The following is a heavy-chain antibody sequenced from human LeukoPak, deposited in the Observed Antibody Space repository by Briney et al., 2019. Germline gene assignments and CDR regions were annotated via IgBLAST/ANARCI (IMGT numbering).Heavy chain of an antibody. D-gene: IGHD3-16*01. CDR3: ARGRKGEPRDFDY. V-gene: IGHV4-59*01. CDR2: ISYSGST. Sequence: PSETPSLTCTVSDGSISSYYWSWVRQPPGKGLEWIGYISYSGSTKYNPSLKSRVTISVDMSKNQSSLKLSSVTAADTAVYYCARGRKGEPRDFDYWGQGTLVTVSS. CDR1: DGSISSYY. J-gene: IGHJ4*02.